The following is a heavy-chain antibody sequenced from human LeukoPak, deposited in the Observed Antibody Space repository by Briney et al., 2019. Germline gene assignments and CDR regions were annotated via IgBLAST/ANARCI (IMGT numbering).Heavy chain of an antibody. CDR2: IRSDGGVA. CDR3: ARETQQHYSVGGMDV. V-gene: IGHV3-74*01. D-gene: IGHD3-10*01. Sequence: GGSLRLSCAASGFIFSNYWIHWVRQAPGEGLVWVSRIRSDGGVATYADSVEGRFTISRDNAKNTLFLQMNSLRAEDTAVYYCARETQQHYSVGGMDVWGQGTTVTVSS. J-gene: IGHJ6*02. CDR1: GFIFSNYW.